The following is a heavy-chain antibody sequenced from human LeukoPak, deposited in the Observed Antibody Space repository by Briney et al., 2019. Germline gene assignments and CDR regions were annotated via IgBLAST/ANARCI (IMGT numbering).Heavy chain of an antibody. Sequence: SETLSLTCTVSGGSISSYYWNWIRQPAGKGLEWIGRIYASGSTNYNPSLKSRVTVSVDTSKNQFSLKLSSVTAADTAVYYCAREYGSGSEFDPWGQGTLVTVSS. CDR3: AREYGSGSEFDP. CDR1: GGSISSYY. CDR2: IYASGST. J-gene: IGHJ5*02. D-gene: IGHD3-10*01. V-gene: IGHV4-4*07.